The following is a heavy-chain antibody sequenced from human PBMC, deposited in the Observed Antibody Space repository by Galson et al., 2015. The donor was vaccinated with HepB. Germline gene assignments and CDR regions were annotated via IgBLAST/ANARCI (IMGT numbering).Heavy chain of an antibody. CDR1: GGSISSGDYY. Sequence: LSLTCTVSGGSISSGDYYWSWIRQPPGKGLEWIGYIYYSGSTYYNPSLKSRVTISVDTSKNQFSLKLSSVTAADTAVYYCARGGLLLWFGELPYYFDYWGQGTLVTVSS. J-gene: IGHJ4*02. V-gene: IGHV4-30-4*01. CDR3: ARGGLLLWFGELPYYFDY. CDR2: IYYSGST. D-gene: IGHD3-10*01.